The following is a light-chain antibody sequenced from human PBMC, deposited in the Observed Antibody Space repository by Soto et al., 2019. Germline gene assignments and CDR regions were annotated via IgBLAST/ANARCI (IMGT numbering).Light chain of an antibody. J-gene: IGKJ1*01. CDR3: QQSYNNPKT. V-gene: IGKV1-5*01. CDR2: DAS. CDR1: QSISSW. Sequence: DIQMTQSPSTLSASVGDRVTITCRASQSISSWLAWYQQKPGKAPKLLIYDASTLESGVPSRFSGSGSGTDFTLTISSLQPEDFATYYCQQSYNNPKTFGQGTKVEIK.